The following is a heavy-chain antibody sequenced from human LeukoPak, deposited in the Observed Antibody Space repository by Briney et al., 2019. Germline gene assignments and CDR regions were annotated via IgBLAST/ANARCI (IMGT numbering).Heavy chain of an antibody. CDR2: MKPNSGDT. D-gene: IGHD3-22*01. J-gene: IGHJ5*02. Sequence: ASVKVSCKASGYSFTNYDINWVRQAPGQGLEWMGWMKPNSGDTGYAQKFQGRVTCSRNTSISTAYMELTNLRSEDTAVYYCARCDYDTTTNPNWFDPWGQGTLVTVSS. V-gene: IGHV1-8*03. CDR3: ARCDYDTTTNPNWFDP. CDR1: GYSFTNYD.